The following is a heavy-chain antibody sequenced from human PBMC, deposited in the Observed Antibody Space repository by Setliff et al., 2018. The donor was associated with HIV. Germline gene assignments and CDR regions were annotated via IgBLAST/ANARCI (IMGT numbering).Heavy chain of an antibody. CDR2: IDTVNGNT. CDR3: AREGAAAGLDLDY. J-gene: IGHJ4*02. Sequence: ASVKVSCKTSGYTFTTYVMHWVRQAPGQRLEWTGWIDTVNGNTRYSQQFQGRITITMDTSASTVYMEVSSLRSEDMAVYYCAREGAAAGLDLDYWGQGTLVTVSS. V-gene: IGHV1-3*03. CDR1: GYTFTTYV. D-gene: IGHD6-13*01.